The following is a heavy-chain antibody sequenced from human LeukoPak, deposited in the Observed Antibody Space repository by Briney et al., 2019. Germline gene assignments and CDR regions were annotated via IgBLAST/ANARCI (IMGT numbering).Heavy chain of an antibody. CDR3: ATTTTLTTPFDY. CDR1: GFTFSSYA. CDR2: ISGSGGST. D-gene: IGHD4-17*01. J-gene: IGHJ4*02. Sequence: PGGSLRLSCAASGFTFSSYAMSWVRQAPGKGLEWVSAISGSGGSTYYADSVKGRFTIPRDNSKNTLYLQMNSLRAEDTAVYYCATTTTLTTPFDYWGQGTLVTVSS. V-gene: IGHV3-23*01.